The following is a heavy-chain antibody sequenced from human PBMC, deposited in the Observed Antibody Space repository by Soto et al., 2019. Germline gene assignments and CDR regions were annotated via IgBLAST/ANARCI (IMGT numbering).Heavy chain of an antibody. D-gene: IGHD5-18*01. CDR2: IYYSGST. CDR1: GGSISSGGYY. CDR3: ARGAHSYGFYYYYYGMDV. J-gene: IGHJ6*02. V-gene: IGHV4-31*03. Sequence: LTCTVSGGSISSGGYYWGWIRQHPGKGLEWIGYIYYSGSTYYNPSLKSRVTISVDTSKNQFSLKLSSVTAADTAVYYCARGAHSYGFYYYYYGMDVWGQGTTVTVSS.